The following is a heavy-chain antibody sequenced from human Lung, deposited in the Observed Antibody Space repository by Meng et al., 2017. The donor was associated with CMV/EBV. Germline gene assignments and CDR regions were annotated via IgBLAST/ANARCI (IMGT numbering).Heavy chain of an antibody. V-gene: IGHV2-5*02. CDR2: IYWDDDK. Sequence: QITLKESGPTLVKPXQTLTQTCXFYGFSLSTSGVGVGWIRQPPGKAREWLALIYWDDDKRYSPSLKSRLTITKDTSKNQVVLTMTNMDPVDTATYYCAHSPIVATIRDYFDYWGQGTLVTVSS. CDR1: GFSLSTSGVG. D-gene: IGHD5-12*01. J-gene: IGHJ4*02. CDR3: AHSPIVATIRDYFDY.